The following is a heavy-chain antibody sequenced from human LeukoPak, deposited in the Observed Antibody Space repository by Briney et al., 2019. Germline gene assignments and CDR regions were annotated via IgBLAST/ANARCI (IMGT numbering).Heavy chain of an antibody. CDR1: GFTFSSYSMN. CDR3: ASSAELPKYYFDY. V-gene: IGHV4-39*01. Sequence: GSLRLSCAASGFTFSSYSMNWVRQPPGKGLEWIGSIYYSGGTYYNPSLKSRVTISVDTSKNQFSLKLSSVTAADTAVYYCASSAELPKYYFDYWGQGTLVTASS. J-gene: IGHJ4*02. CDR2: IYYSGGT. D-gene: IGHD1-26*01.